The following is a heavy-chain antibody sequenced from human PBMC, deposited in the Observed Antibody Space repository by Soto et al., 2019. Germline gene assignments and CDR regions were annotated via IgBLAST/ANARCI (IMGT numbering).Heavy chain of an antibody. D-gene: IGHD2-21*02. J-gene: IGHJ5*02. V-gene: IGHV1-2*02. CDR1: GYTFTGYY. CDR3: ARDHLAYCGGDCHNWFDP. Sequence: GASVKVSCKASGYTFTGYYMHWVRQAPGQGLEWMGWINPNSGGTNYAQKFQGRVTMTRDTSISTAYMELSRLRSDDTAVYYCARDHLAYCGGDCHNWFDPWGQGTLVTVSS. CDR2: INPNSGGT.